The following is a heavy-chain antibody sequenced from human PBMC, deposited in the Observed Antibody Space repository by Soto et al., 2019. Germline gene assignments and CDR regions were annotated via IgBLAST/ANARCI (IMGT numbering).Heavy chain of an antibody. J-gene: IGHJ6*02. CDR1: SGSFNDYY. CDR3: ARGRKQLVLAYYDYYGMDV. V-gene: IGHV4-34*01. D-gene: IGHD6-13*01. Sequence: SETLSLTCAFYSGSFNDYYWSWIRQPPGKGLEWIGEINHSGSTNYNPSLKSRVTISVDMSKNQFSLKLNSMTAADTAVYYCARGRKQLVLAYYDYYGMDVWGQGPTVTVSS. CDR2: INHSGST.